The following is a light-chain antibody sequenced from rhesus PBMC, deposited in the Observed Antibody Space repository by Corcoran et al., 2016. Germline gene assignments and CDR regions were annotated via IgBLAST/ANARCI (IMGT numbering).Light chain of an antibody. Sequence: QAAPTQPPSVSGSPGGSVTNSCTGTRSGVGGYNYVSWYQQPPGKAPKLMIYVVSKRPSGVSDRFSGSKSGNTASLTISGLQAEDAAYYYCCSYTTRSTYIFGAGTRLTVL. J-gene: IGLJ1*01. CDR3: CSYTTRSTYI. V-gene: IGLV2S7*01. CDR1: RSGVGGYNY. CDR2: VVS.